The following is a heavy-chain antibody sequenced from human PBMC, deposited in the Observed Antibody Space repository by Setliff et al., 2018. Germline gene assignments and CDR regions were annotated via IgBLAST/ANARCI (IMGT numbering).Heavy chain of an antibody. CDR1: GYTFTGYY. V-gene: IGHV1-2*02. Sequence: ASVKVSCKASGYTFTGYYIHWVRQAPGQGLEWMGWINPHSGGTNFPQTFQGRVTMTRISSITTAYLELSTLKSDDTAVYYCARERYFDNWGQGTLVTVSS. CDR2: INPHSGGT. J-gene: IGHJ4*02. CDR3: ARERYFDN.